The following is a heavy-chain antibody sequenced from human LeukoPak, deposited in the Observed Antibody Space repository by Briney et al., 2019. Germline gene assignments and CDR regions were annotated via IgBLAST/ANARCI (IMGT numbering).Heavy chain of an antibody. CDR1: GGSFSGYY. CDR2: INHSGST. V-gene: IGHV4-34*01. J-gene: IGHJ4*02. Sequence: SETLSLTCAVYGGSFSGYYWSWTRQPPGKGLEWIGEINHSGSTNYNPSLKSRVTISVDTSKNQFSLKLSSVTAADTAVYYCAGGRSFDYWGQGTLVTVSS. CDR3: AGGRSFDY.